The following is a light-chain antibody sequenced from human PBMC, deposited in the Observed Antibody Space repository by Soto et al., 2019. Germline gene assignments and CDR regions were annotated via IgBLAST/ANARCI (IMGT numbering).Light chain of an antibody. Sequence: QSALTQPASVSGSPGQSITLSCTRTSSAVENYNLVSWYQHRPGKAPKLMIYEGSQRPSGVSDRFSGSKSGNTASLTISGLRAEDEADYYCSSYAGAVVFGGGTKLTVL. V-gene: IGLV2-23*01. J-gene: IGLJ2*01. CDR1: SSAVENYNL. CDR2: EGS. CDR3: SSYAGAVV.